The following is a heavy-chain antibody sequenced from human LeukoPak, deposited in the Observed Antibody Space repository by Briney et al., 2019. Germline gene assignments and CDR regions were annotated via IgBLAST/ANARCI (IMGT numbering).Heavy chain of an antibody. CDR1: GGSFSGYY. V-gene: IGHV4-34*01. D-gene: IGHD3-22*01. J-gene: IGHJ4*02. Sequence: PSETLSLTCAVYGGSFSGYYWSWIRQPPGKGLEWIGEINHSGSTNYNPSLKSRVTISVDTSKNQFSLKLSSVTAADTAVYYCARDDGSGYYFDYWGQGTLVTVSS. CDR3: ARDDGSGYYFDY. CDR2: INHSGST.